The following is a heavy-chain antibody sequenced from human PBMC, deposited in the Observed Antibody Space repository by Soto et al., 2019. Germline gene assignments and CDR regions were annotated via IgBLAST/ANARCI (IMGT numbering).Heavy chain of an antibody. Sequence: SETLSLTYTVSGDSIRPYYWAWIRQPPGKGLEWIGYISYSGSVLYKSSLKSRVTLSVDTSMNQFSLRLISVTAADTAVYYCARVTYDLLTAYSYYLDYWGQGTLVTVSS. V-gene: IGHV4-59*01. CDR1: GDSIRPYY. CDR2: ISYSGSV. J-gene: IGHJ4*02. D-gene: IGHD3-9*01. CDR3: ARVTYDLLTAYSYYLDY.